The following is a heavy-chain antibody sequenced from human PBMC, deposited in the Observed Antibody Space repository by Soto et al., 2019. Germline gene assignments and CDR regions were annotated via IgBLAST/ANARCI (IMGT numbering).Heavy chain of an antibody. CDR2: INHSGST. CDR3: ASQRWLQRYFDY. J-gene: IGHJ4*02. D-gene: IGHD5-12*01. CDR1: GGSFSGYY. V-gene: IGHV4-34*01. Sequence: QVQLQQWGAGLLKPSETLSLTCVFYGGSFSGYYWSWIRQPPGKGLEWIGEINHSGSTNYNPSLKSRVTISVDTAKNQFSLKLRSVTAADTAVYYCASQRWLQRYFDYWGQGTLVTVSS.